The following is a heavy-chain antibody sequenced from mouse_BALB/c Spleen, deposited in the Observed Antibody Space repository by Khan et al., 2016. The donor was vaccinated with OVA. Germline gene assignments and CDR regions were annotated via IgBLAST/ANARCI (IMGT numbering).Heavy chain of an antibody. CDR1: GYSITSGF. CDR3: ARSYGSWTMDY. CDR2: VTYSGNT. D-gene: IGHD1-1*01. J-gene: IGHJ4*01. V-gene: IGHV3-8*02. Sequence: EVQLQESGPSLVKPSQTLSLTCSVTGYSITSGFWNWFRRFPGNKFVYMGYVTYSGNTYYNPSFKRRISITRDTSKSHYFLQLYNVTTDDTATSFCARSYGSWTMDYWGQGTSVTVSS.